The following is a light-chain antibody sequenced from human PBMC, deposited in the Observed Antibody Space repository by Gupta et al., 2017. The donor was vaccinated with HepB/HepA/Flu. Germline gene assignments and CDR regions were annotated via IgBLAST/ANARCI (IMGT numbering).Light chain of an antibody. V-gene: IGKV1-33*01. CDR1: QDIDNY. Sequence: DIQMTQSPSSLSAFVGDRVTITCQASQDIDNYLNWYHQKPGKAPKLLLYDASKLQTGVPSRFSGSGSGTEFSLPISRLQPEDIGTYYCQQFHYLPLTFGGGTKVEIK. CDR3: QQFHYLPLT. CDR2: DAS. J-gene: IGKJ4*01.